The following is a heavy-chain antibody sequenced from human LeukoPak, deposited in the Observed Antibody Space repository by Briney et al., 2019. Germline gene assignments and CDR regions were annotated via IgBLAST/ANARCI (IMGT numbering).Heavy chain of an antibody. CDR3: ARDSFSERHFDY. V-gene: IGHV1-18*01. J-gene: IGHJ4*02. D-gene: IGHD1-1*01. CDR1: GYTFTSYC. CDR2: ISAYNGNT. Sequence: GASVKVSCKASGYTFTSYCISWVRQAPGQGLEWMGWISAYNGNTNYAQKLQGRVTMTTDTSTSTAYMELRSRRSDDTAVYYCARDSFSERHFDYWGQGTLVTVSS.